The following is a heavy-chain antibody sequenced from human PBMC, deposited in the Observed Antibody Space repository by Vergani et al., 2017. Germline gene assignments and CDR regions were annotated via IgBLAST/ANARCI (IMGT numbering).Heavy chain of an antibody. CDR3: YTDYHDY. J-gene: IGHJ4*02. D-gene: IGHD2-2*02. CDR2: SRSKNDGGTA. CDR1: GIIFKNAW. V-gene: IGHV3-15*01. Sequence: EAQVVESGGGLIKPGGPLRLLCVVSGIIFKNAWINWVRQAPGKGLEWIGRSRSKNDGGTADYAAPLKVRFTISRDDSKDSAFLLVNNLKTEDTAVYFCYTDYHDYWGQGTLVTVSS.